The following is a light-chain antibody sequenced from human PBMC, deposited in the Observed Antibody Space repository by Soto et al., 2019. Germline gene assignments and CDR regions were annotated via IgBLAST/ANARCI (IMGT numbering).Light chain of an antibody. V-gene: IGKV1-5*03. CDR3: QQYNSYAVT. CDR1: QSISSW. Sequence: DIMMTQSPATLSASVGDRVTLTCRASQSISSWLAWYQQKPGKAPKLLIYKASSLESGVPSRFSGSGSGTEFTLTISSLQPDDFATYYCQQYNSYAVTFGQGTRLEIK. CDR2: KAS. J-gene: IGKJ5*01.